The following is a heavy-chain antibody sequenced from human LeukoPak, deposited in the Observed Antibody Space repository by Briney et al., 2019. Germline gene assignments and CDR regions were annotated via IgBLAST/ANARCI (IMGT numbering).Heavy chain of an antibody. CDR2: IYPGDSDT. CDR1: GYSFTSYW. J-gene: IGHJ5*02. V-gene: IGHV5-51*01. CDR3: ARSGVPKFQVVPAAIGAWFDP. D-gene: IGHD2-2*02. Sequence: GESLKISCKGSGYSFTSYWIGWVRQMPGKGLEWMGIIYPGDSDTRYSPSFQGQVTISADKSISTAYLQWSSLKASDTAMYYCARSGVPKFQVVPAAIGAWFDPWGQGTLVTVSS.